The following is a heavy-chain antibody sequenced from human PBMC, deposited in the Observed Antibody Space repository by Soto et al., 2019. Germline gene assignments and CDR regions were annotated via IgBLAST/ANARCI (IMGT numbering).Heavy chain of an antibody. CDR1: GFSFSNYL. CDR2: IKEDGSEK. CDR3: ARPRFRGMDV. J-gene: IGHJ6*02. V-gene: IGHV3-7*03. D-gene: IGHD3-10*01. Sequence: GGSLRLSCVASGFSFSNYLMSWVRQAPGKGLEWVANIKEDGSEKYYVESVKGRFTISRDNAKNSLYLQVNSLRDEDTAVYYCARPRFRGMDVWGQGTTVTVSS.